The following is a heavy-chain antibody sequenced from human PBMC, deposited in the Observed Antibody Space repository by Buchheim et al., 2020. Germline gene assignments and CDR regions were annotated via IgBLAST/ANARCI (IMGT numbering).Heavy chain of an antibody. CDR3: ARLRRVRYYDSSGYLDY. J-gene: IGHJ4*02. CDR1: GGSISSSSYY. CDR2: IYYSGST. Sequence: QLQLQESGPGLVKPSETLSLTCTVSGGSISSSSYYWGWIRQPPGKGLEWIGSIYYSGSTYSNPSLKSRVTLSVDTSKYQFSLKLSSVTAADTAVYYCARLRRVRYYDSSGYLDYWGQGTL. V-gene: IGHV4-39*01. D-gene: IGHD3-22*01.